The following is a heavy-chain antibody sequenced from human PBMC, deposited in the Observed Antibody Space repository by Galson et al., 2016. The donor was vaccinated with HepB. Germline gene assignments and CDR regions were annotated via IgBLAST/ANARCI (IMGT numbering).Heavy chain of an antibody. D-gene: IGHD5-12*01. CDR2: VYRSGST. J-gene: IGHJ4*02. V-gene: IGHV4-4*02. Sequence: ETLSLTCAVSGASIDSTNWWSWVRQSPGKGLEWTGEVYRSGSTTYNPSLKSRLIISVDMSKNQFSLKLSSVTAADTAVYYCAGEGLRSNFDYWGQGILVTVSS. CDR1: GASIDSTNW. CDR3: AGEGLRSNFDY.